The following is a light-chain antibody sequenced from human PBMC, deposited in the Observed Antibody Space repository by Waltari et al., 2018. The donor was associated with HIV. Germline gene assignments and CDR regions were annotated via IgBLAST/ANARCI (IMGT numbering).Light chain of an antibody. CDR2: WAS. J-gene: IGKJ4*01. CDR3: QQYYTLRST. V-gene: IGKV4-1*01. Sequence: DIVMTQSPDPLAVSLGARATATCTSSRTVLYNRNYLAWYQQKPGQAPKVLIYWASTRAFGVPDRFSGSGSGTDFSLTISRVQADDVAIYYCQQYYTLRSTFGGGTKIEI. CDR1: RTVLYNRNY.